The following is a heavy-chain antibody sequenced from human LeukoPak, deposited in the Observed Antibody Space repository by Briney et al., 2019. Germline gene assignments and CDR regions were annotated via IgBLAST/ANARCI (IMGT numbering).Heavy chain of an antibody. CDR1: GYTFTGYY. D-gene: IGHD4-23*01. V-gene: IGHV1-2*06. CDR3: ARGDDYGGNNDFEY. Sequence: GASVKVSCKASGYTFTGYYMHWVRQAPGQGLEWMGRINPNSGGTNYAQKFQGRVTMTRDTSISTAYMELSRLRSDDTAVYYCARGDDYGGNNDFEYWGQGTLVTVSS. J-gene: IGHJ4*02. CDR2: INPNSGGT.